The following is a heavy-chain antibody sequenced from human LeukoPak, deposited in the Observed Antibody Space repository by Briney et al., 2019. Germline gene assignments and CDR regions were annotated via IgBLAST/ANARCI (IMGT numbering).Heavy chain of an antibody. J-gene: IGHJ4*02. CDR1: GGSISNYY. CDR3: ARDPLLGSGSQYYFDY. CDR2: IYYSGST. V-gene: IGHV4-39*06. D-gene: IGHD3-10*02. Sequence: SGTLSLTCTVSGGSISNYYWGWIRQLPGEGLEWIGSIYYSGSTYYNSSLQSRVTISVHMSNNQFALKLSSVTAADTAVYYCARDPLLGSGSQYYFDYWGQGTLVTVSS.